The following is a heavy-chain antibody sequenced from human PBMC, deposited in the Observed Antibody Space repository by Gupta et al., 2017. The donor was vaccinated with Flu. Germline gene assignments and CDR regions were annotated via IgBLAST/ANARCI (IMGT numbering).Heavy chain of an antibody. CDR3: ARDQLGYCSGGSCYTRYFQH. V-gene: IGHV4-38-2*02. J-gene: IGHJ1*01. Sequence: QVQLQESGPGLVTPSETLSLTCAVSGYSISSGYYWGWFRQPPGKGLEWIGSIYHSGSTYYNPSLKSRVTISVDTSKNQFSLKLSSVTAADTAVYYCARDQLGYCSGGSCYTRYFQHWGQGTLVTVSS. CDR1: GYSISSGYY. CDR2: IYHSGST. D-gene: IGHD2-15*01.